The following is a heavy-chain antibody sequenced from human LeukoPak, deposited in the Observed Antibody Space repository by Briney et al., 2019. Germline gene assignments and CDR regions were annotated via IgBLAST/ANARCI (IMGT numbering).Heavy chain of an antibody. CDR3: AREITGTTFDY. J-gene: IGHJ4*02. V-gene: IGHV4-30-4*08. Sequence: SWVRQPSGKGLEWIGYIYYSGSTYYNPSLKSRVTISVDTSKNQFSLKLSSVTAADTAVYYCAREITGTTFDYWGQGTLVTVSS. CDR2: IYYSGST. D-gene: IGHD1-20*01.